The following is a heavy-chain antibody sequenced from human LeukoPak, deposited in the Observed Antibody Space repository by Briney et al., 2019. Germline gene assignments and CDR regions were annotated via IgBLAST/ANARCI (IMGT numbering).Heavy chain of an antibody. Sequence: SQTLSLTCAISGDSFSSNSAAWNWIRQSPSRGLEWLGRTYYRSKWSTYYAVSVKSRISINRDTFKNQISLQLNSVTPEDTAVYYCARSTGPIDYWGQGTLVTVSS. D-gene: IGHD1-1*01. CDR1: GDSFSSNSAA. CDR3: ARSTGPIDY. V-gene: IGHV6-1*01. J-gene: IGHJ4*02. CDR2: TYYRSKWST.